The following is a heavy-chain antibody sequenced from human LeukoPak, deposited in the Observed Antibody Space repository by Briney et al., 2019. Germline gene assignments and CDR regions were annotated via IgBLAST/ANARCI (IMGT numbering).Heavy chain of an antibody. V-gene: IGHV4-61*02. CDR1: GGSISSGSYY. Sequence: PSETLSLTCTVSGGSISSGSYYWSWIRQPAGKGLEWIGRIYTSGSTNYNPSLKSRVAISVDTSKNQSSLKLSSVTAADTAVYYCARDTWFGDNYYYYYYMDVWGKGTTVTVSS. CDR3: ARDTWFGDNYYYYYYMDV. J-gene: IGHJ6*03. CDR2: IYTSGST. D-gene: IGHD3-10*01.